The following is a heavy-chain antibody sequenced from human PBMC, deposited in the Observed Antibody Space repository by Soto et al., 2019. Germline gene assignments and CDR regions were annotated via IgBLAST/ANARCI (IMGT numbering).Heavy chain of an antibody. CDR1: GYTFTSYY. CDR3: ARGPPGYCSGGSCYGANDYYGMDV. D-gene: IGHD2-15*01. CDR2: INPSGGST. Sequence: QVQLVQSGAEVKKPGASVKVSCKASGYTFTSYYMHWVRQAPGQGLEWMGIINPSGGSTSYAQKFQGRVTMTRDTSTSTVYMELSSLRSEDTAVYYCARGPPGYCSGGSCYGANDYYGMDVW. J-gene: IGHJ6*01. V-gene: IGHV1-46*03.